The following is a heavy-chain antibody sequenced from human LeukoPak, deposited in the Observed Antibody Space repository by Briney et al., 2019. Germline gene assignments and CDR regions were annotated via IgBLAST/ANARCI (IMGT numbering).Heavy chain of an antibody. CDR3: ARVPDWTYVPDY. V-gene: IGHV4-39*07. J-gene: IGHJ4*02. Sequence: PSETLSLTCTVSGGSISSSSYYWGWIRQPPGKGLEWIGSIYYSGSTYYNPSLKSRVSISLDTSTNQFSLKLSSLTAADTAVYYCARVPDWTYVPDYWGQGTLVTVSS. CDR2: IYYSGST. D-gene: IGHD3-16*01. CDR1: GGSISSSSYY.